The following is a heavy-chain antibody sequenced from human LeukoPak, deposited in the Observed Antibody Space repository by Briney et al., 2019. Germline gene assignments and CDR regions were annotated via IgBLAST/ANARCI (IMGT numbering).Heavy chain of an antibody. CDR3: AKDSHSGYFDY. Sequence: GGTLRLSCAASAFSLTTYGMSWVRQSPGKGLEWVSGIGGYDGSTYYADSLKGRFTISKDTSKNTLYLQMNSLTAGDTAVYYCAKDSHSGYFDYWGQGTLVTVSS. J-gene: IGHJ4*02. CDR1: AFSLTTYG. V-gene: IGHV3-23*01. D-gene: IGHD1-26*01. CDR2: IGGYDGST.